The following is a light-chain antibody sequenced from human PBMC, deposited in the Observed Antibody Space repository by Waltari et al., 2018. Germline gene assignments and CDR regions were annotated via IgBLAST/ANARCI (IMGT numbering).Light chain of an antibody. CDR3: HVWHPHVDPGV. CDR2: YDR. Sequence: SYVVTQPPSVSVAPGETATITCGGDNIGYYSVPWYQQKAGQAPVLVIFYDRDRPSGIPDRFSGSNSGNTATLTISRVEAGDEARYYCHVWHPHVDPGVFGTGTEVTVL. V-gene: IGLV3-21*04. CDR1: NIGYYS. J-gene: IGLJ1*01.